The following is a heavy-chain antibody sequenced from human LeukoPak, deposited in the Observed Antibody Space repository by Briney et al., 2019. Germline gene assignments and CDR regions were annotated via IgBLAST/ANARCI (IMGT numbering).Heavy chain of an antibody. Sequence: SETLSLTCTVSGGSISSYYWSWIRQPPGKGLEWIGYIYYSGSTNYNPSLKSRVTISVDTSKNQFSLKLSSVTAADTAVCYCAREERYGSSYDYWGQGTLVTVSS. V-gene: IGHV4-59*01. CDR1: GGSISSYY. J-gene: IGHJ4*02. D-gene: IGHD3-10*01. CDR3: AREERYGSSYDY. CDR2: IYYSGST.